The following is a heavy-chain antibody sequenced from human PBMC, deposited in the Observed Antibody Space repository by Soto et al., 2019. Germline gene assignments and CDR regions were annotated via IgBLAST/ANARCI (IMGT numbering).Heavy chain of an antibody. Sequence: PSETLSLTCTVSGGSISSYYWTWIRQPPGKGLEWIGYIYYSGSTNYNPSLKSRVTISVDTSKNQFSLKLSSVTAADTAVYYCARVARGSSSADAHFDYWGQGTLVTVSS. D-gene: IGHD6-6*01. CDR2: IYYSGST. CDR1: GGSISSYY. CDR3: ARVARGSSSADAHFDY. V-gene: IGHV4-59*01. J-gene: IGHJ4*02.